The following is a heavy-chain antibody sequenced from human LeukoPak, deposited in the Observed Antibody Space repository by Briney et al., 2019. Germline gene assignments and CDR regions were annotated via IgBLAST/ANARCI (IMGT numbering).Heavy chain of an antibody. CDR2: LSTDGSST. CDR3: ARDEDDSSGYKRFAY. Sequence: PGGSLRLSCAASGFTFSSYWMHWVRQAPGKGLVWLSRLSTDGSSTSYADSVKGRFTISRDNAKNTLYLQMNSLRAGDTAVYYCARDEDDSSGYKRFAYWGQGTLVTVSS. J-gene: IGHJ4*02. V-gene: IGHV3-74*01. D-gene: IGHD3-22*01. CDR1: GFTFSSYW.